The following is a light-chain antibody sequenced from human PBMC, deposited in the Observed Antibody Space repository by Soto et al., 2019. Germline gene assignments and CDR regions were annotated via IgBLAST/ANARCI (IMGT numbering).Light chain of an antibody. CDR2: EVS. Sequence: QSALTQPASVSGSPGQSITISCIASSSDVGGYNYVSWYQHHPGRVPKPMIFEVSDRPSGVSSRFSGSKSGNTAYLTISGLQAEDEADYYCSSFSSTSTIVFGGGTKLTVL. CDR3: SSFSSTSTIV. CDR1: SSDVGGYNY. V-gene: IGLV2-14*01. J-gene: IGLJ3*02.